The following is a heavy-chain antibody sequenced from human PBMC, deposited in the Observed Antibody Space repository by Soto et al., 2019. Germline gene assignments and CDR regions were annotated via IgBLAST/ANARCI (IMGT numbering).Heavy chain of an antibody. CDR2: IHRSEST. CDR1: GGSISSSSYY. J-gene: IGHJ4*02. Sequence: SETLSLTCTVSGGSISSSSYYWGWIRQPPGKGLEWIGNIHRSESTTYNPSLKRRLTISIDTSKNQFSLRLSSVTAADTVVYYCAIGRYYFDDWGQAALVTVSS. V-gene: IGHV4-39*07. CDR3: AIGRYYFDD.